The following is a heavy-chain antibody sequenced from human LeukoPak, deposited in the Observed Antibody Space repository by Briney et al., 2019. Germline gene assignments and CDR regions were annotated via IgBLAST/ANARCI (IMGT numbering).Heavy chain of an antibody. Sequence: PSGTLSLTCAVNGDSISSNNWWSWVRQPPGKGLEWIGEIHHIGSTNYNPSLKSRVTISLDKSKNHFSLRLSSVTAADTAVYYCARESITMLRGGGMFDPWGQGTLVTVSS. CDR3: ARESITMLRGGGMFDP. CDR1: GDSISSNNW. V-gene: IGHV4-4*02. J-gene: IGHJ5*02. CDR2: IHHIGST. D-gene: IGHD3-10*01.